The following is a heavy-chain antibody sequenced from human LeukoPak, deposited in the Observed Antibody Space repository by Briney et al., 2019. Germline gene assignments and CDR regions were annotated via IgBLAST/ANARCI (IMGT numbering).Heavy chain of an antibody. D-gene: IGHD2-15*01. Sequence: SETLSLTCTVSGGSISGTDLYWGWLRQLPGKGLEWIVNIHSTGNSFCNPSLKSRVTISIDTSKNQFSLKLSSVTAADTAVYYCEKDSHLDVWGHGTTVTVSS. V-gene: IGHV4-39*01. J-gene: IGHJ6*02. CDR2: IHSTGNS. CDR3: EKDSHLDV. CDR1: GGSISGTDLY.